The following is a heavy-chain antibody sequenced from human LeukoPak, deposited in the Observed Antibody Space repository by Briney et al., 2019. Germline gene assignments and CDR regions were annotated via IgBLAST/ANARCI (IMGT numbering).Heavy chain of an antibody. Sequence: ASVKVSCKASGYTFTSYDINWVRQATGQGLEWMGWMNPNSGNTGYAQKFQGRVTMTRNTSISTAYMELSSLRPEDTAVYYCVRSGSFYYFDYWGQGTLVTVSS. J-gene: IGHJ4*02. CDR3: VRSGSFYYFDY. D-gene: IGHD1-26*01. CDR2: MNPNSGNT. V-gene: IGHV1-8*01. CDR1: GYTFTSYD.